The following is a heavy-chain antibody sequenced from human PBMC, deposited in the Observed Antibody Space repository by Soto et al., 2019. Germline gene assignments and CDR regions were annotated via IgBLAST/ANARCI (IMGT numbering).Heavy chain of an antibody. CDR2: VYFTGSTTY. Sequence: QVQLQESGPGLVKPSETLSLTCTFPGASIGDYYWSWIRQPPGKGLEWIVSVYFTGSTTYNYNPSLKSRVAISIDTAKKQFSLSRGSVTAADTAIYYCATGRVFYGSEYWGQGTLVTVSS. CDR1: GASIGDYY. D-gene: IGHD3-10*01. J-gene: IGHJ4*02. V-gene: IGHV4-59*01. CDR3: ATGRVFYGSEY.